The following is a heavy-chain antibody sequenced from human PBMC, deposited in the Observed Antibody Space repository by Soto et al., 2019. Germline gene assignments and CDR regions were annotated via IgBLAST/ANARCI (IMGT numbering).Heavy chain of an antibody. CDR2: IYYSGST. CDR3: ARVIYYGSGNRIDY. D-gene: IGHD3-10*01. V-gene: IGHV4-31*03. Sequence: QSQTLSLTCTVSGGSISSGGYYWSWIRQHPGKGLEWIGYIYYSGSTYYNPSLKSRVTISVDTSKNQFSLKLSSVTAADTAVYYCARVIYYGSGNRIDYWGQGTLVTVSS. CDR1: GGSISSGGYY. J-gene: IGHJ4*02.